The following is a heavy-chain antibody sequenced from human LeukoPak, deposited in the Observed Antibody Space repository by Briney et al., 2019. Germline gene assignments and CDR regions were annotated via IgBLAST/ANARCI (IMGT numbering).Heavy chain of an antibody. CDR3: ARDSFTVGGPMPSDVFDI. CDR1: GDSINTDHY. J-gene: IGHJ3*02. CDR2: IYSRGTT. Sequence: PSETLSLTCTVSGDSINTDHYWSWIRQTPGKGLEWIGYIYSRGTTHYNPSLTGRVTISLDTSKNQFSLNLRSVTAADTALYYCARDSFTVGGPMPSDVFDIWGEGTTVTVSS. V-gene: IGHV4-59*11. D-gene: IGHD1-26*01.